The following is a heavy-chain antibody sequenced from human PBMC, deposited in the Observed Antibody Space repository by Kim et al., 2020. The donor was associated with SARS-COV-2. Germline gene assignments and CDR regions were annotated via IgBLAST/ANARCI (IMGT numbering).Heavy chain of an antibody. J-gene: IGHJ4*02. D-gene: IGHD2-15*01. Sequence: SGNIYYADSVKGRFTVSRDNAKNSLYLQMNSLRAEDTAVYYCARERMLGYWGQGTLVTVSS. CDR2: SGNI. CDR3: ARERMLGY. V-gene: IGHV3-48*01.